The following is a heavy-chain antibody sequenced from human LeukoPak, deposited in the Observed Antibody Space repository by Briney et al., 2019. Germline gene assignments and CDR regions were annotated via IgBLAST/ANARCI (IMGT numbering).Heavy chain of an antibody. V-gene: IGHV1-2*06. CDR1: GYTFTGYY. CDR3: ARVPYYYGSGIFDY. J-gene: IGHJ4*02. D-gene: IGHD3-10*01. Sequence: ASVKVSCKASGYTFTGYYMHWVRQAPGQGLEWTGRINPNSGGTNYAQKFQGRVTMTRDTSISTAYMELSRPRSDDTAVYYCARVPYYYGSGIFDYWGQGTLVTVSS. CDR2: INPNSGGT.